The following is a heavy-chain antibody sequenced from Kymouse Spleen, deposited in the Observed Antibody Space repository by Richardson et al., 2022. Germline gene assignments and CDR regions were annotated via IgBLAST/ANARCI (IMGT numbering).Heavy chain of an antibody. CDR1: GFTFDDYA. CDR3: AKDKEWFGELLPPYYYYGMDV. D-gene: IGHD3-10*01. V-gene: IGHV3-9*01. CDR2: ISWNSGSI. Sequence: EVQLVESGGGLVQPGRSLRLSCAASGFTFDDYAMHWVRQAPGKGLEWVSGISWNSGSIGYADSVKGRFTISRDNAKNSLYLQMNSLRAEDTALYYCAKDKEWFGELLPPYYYYGMDVWGQGTTVTVSS. J-gene: IGHJ6*02.